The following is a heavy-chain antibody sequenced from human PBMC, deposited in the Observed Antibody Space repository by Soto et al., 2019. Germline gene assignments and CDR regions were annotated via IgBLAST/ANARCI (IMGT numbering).Heavy chain of an antibody. Sequence: GASVKVSCKASGDTFVSNDINWVRQAPGQGLEWMGWINPNSGNTGYAQKFQGRLTMTRNTSISTAYMELSSLRSEDTAVYYCARGRATYHDFWSGYYGTPDYYYYYMDVWGKGTTVTVSS. J-gene: IGHJ6*03. D-gene: IGHD3-3*01. CDR3: ARGRATYHDFWSGYYGTPDYYYYYMDV. V-gene: IGHV1-8*01. CDR2: INPNSGNT. CDR1: GDTFVSND.